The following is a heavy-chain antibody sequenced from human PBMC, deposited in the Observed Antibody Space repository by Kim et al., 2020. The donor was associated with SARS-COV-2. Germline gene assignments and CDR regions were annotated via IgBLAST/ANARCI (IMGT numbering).Heavy chain of an antibody. Sequence: GGSTYYADSVKGRFTISRDNSKNTLYLQMNSLRAEDTAVYYCAKAPNYGDTIDYWGQGTLVTVSS. CDR3: AKAPNYGDTIDY. D-gene: IGHD4-17*01. J-gene: IGHJ4*02. V-gene: IGHV3-23*01. CDR2: GGST.